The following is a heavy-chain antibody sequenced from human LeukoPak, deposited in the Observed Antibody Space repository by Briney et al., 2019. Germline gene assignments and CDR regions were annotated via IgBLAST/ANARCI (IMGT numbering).Heavy chain of an antibody. Sequence: GGSLRLSCAASGFTYSSYWMRWVRQAPGKGLVWVGHINSDGSSTTYADSVKGRFTISRDNAKNTLYLQMNSLRAEDTAVYYCAKDRSGYYKFDYWGQGTLVTVSS. V-gene: IGHV3-74*01. J-gene: IGHJ4*02. D-gene: IGHD3-22*01. CDR1: GFTYSSYW. CDR2: INSDGSST. CDR3: AKDRSGYYKFDY.